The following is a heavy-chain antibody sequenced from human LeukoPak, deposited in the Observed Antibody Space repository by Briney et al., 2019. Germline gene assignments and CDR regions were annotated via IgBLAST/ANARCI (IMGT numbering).Heavy chain of an antibody. CDR3: ARVDDYGGRDFDY. CDR2: ISSSSSTI. D-gene: IGHD4-23*01. V-gene: IGHV3-11*04. Sequence: GSLRLSCAASGFTFSDYYMSWIRQAPGKGLEWVSYISSSSSTIYYADSVKGRFTISRDNAKNSLYLQMNSLRAEDTAVYYCARVDDYGGRDFDYWGQGTLVTVSS. J-gene: IGHJ4*02. CDR1: GFTFSDYY.